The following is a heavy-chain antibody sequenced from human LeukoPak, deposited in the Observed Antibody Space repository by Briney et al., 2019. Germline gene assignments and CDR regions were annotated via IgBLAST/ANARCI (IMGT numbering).Heavy chain of an antibody. CDR1: GGSFSSYY. J-gene: IGHJ3*02. V-gene: IGHV4-34*01. D-gene: IGHD6-13*01. Sequence: PSETLSLTCAVSGGSFSSYYWSWIRKPPGKGLEWIGEINHSGSTNYNPSLKSRVTISVDTSKNQFSLKLSSVTAADTAVYYCARGRIAAAGTRAFDIWGQGTMVTVSS. CDR2: INHSGST. CDR3: ARGRIAAAGTRAFDI.